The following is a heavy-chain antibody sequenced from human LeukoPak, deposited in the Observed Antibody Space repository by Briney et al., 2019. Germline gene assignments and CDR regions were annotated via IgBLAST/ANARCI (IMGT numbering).Heavy chain of an antibody. CDR1: GFTFSSYA. CDR2: ISGSGGST. Sequence: GGSLRLSCAASGFTFSSYAMSWVRQAPGKGLEWVSAISGSGGSTYYADSVKGRFTISRDNSKNTLFLQMNRLRAEDTAVYYCAGGRVLDASFDYWGQGTLVTVSS. CDR3: AGGRVLDASFDY. D-gene: IGHD3-16*01. V-gene: IGHV3-23*01. J-gene: IGHJ4*02.